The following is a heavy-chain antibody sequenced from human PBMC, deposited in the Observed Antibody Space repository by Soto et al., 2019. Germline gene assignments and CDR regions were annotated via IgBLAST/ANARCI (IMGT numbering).Heavy chain of an antibody. J-gene: IGHJ4*02. CDR1: GGSISSYY. Sequence: PSETLSLTCTVSGGSISSYYWSWIRQPPGKGLEWIAYIHHSGNTNYNPSLKSRVTISMDTSKNQLSLKLRSVTAADTAVYYCARVLEWSGELFYFDHWGQGTLVTVSS. CDR2: IHHSGNT. CDR3: ARVLEWSGELFYFDH. D-gene: IGHD3-10*01. V-gene: IGHV4-59*01.